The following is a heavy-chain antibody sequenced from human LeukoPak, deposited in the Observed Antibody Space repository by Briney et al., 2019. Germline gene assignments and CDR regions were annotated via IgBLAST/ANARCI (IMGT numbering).Heavy chain of an antibody. CDR3: AREYSYGYDDWFDP. D-gene: IGHD5-18*01. J-gene: IGHJ5*02. CDR1: GFTFSNYV. Sequence: GGSLRLSCAASGFTFSNYVMSWFPQAPGKGLEWVSAISPSGGSTYYADPVKGRFTISSDNSKNTLYLQMNSLRAEDTAIYYCAREYSYGYDDWFDPWGQGTLVTVSS. V-gene: IGHV3-23*01. CDR2: ISPSGGST.